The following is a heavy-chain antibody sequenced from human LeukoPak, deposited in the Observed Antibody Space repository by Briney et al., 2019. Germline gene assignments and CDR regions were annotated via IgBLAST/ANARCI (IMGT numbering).Heavy chain of an antibody. D-gene: IGHD5-18*01. J-gene: IGHJ4*02. Sequence: ASVKVSCKVSGYTLTELSVHWVRQAPGKGLEWMGGFDPEDGETIYAQKFQGRVTMTEDTSTDTAYMELSSLRSEDTAVYYCATDRGYSYGSRYFDYWGQGTLVTVSS. CDR3: ATDRGYSYGSRYFDY. CDR1: GYTLTELS. V-gene: IGHV1-24*01. CDR2: FDPEDGET.